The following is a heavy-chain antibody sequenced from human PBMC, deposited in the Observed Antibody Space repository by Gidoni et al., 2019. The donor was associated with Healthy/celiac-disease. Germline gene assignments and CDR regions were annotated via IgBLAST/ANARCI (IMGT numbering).Heavy chain of an antibody. Sequence: QVQLVESGGGVVQPGRSLRLSCAASGFTFSSYAMHWVRQAPGKGLEWVAVISYDGSNKYYADSVKGRFTISRDNSKNTLYRQMNSLRAEDTAVYYCARDRASGGGDWCFDIWGQGTMVTVSS. CDR2: ISYDGSNK. J-gene: IGHJ3*02. CDR1: GFTFSSYA. D-gene: IGHD2-21*02. CDR3: ARDRASGGGDWCFDI. V-gene: IGHV3-30-3*01.